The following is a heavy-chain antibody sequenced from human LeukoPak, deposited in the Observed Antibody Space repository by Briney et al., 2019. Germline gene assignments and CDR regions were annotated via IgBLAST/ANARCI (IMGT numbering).Heavy chain of an antibody. V-gene: IGHV1-46*01. CDR2: INPSGGST. Sequence: ASVKVSCKASGYTFTSYYMHWVRQAPGQGLEWMGIINPSGGSTSYAQKFQGRVTMTRDTSTSAVYMELSSLGSEDTAVYYCARPQLAAAAPERGYFQHWGQGTLVTVSS. CDR3: ARPQLAAAAPERGYFQH. D-gene: IGHD6-13*01. J-gene: IGHJ1*01. CDR1: GYTFTSYY.